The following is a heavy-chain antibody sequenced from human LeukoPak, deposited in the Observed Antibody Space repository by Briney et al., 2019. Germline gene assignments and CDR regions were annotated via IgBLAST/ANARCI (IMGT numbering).Heavy chain of an antibody. V-gene: IGHV4-59*01. D-gene: IGHD5-18*01. CDR2: IYYSGRT. J-gene: IGHJ4*02. Sequence: SETLSLTCSVSGGSISSDHWNWIRQTPGKGLEWIGCIYYSGRTYYNPSLKSRVTISVDMSKSQFSLRLTSVTAADTAVYYCARGASGYSYGWGQGTLVTVSS. CDR1: GGSISSDH. CDR3: ARGASGYSYG.